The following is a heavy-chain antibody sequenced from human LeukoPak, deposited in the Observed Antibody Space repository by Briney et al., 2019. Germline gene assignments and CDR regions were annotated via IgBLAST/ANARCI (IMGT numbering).Heavy chain of an antibody. CDR1: GFTFSNYW. CDR3: TRNRGTDY. V-gene: IGHV3-7*01. J-gene: IGHJ4*02. D-gene: IGHD1-1*01. CDR2: IKEDGSEK. Sequence: GGSLRLSCAASGFTFSNYWMNWVRQAPGKGLEWVANIKEDGSEKVYVDSVKGRFTISRDNSKNSLYLQINNLRAEDTAVYYCTRNRGTDYWGQGTLVTVSS.